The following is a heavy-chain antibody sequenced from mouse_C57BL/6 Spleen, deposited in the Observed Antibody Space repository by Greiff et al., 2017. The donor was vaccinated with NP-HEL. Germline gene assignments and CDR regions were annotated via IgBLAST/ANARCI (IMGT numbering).Heavy chain of an antibody. CDR2: IYPGSGST. CDR3: ARCHYDYSWFAY. Sequence: VQLQQPGTELVKPGASVKLSCKASGYTFTSYWMHWVKQRPGQGLEWIGNIYPGSGSTNYNEKFKSKATLTVDTSSSTAYMQLSSLTSEDSAVYYCARCHYDYSWFAYWGQGTLVTVSA. J-gene: IGHJ3*01. CDR1: GYTFTSYW. V-gene: IGHV1-53*01. D-gene: IGHD2-4*01.